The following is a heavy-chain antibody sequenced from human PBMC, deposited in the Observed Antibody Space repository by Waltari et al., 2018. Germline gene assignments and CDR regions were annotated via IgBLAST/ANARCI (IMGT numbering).Heavy chain of an antibody. D-gene: IGHD1-26*01. CDR3: VRGMVRAVGFDF. V-gene: IGHV3-74*01. Sequence: EVQLVASGGGLVQPGGSLRLSCAALGFSFSNHWFHWVRQAPGKGLVWVSCINSDGSATCYADSVKGRFTISRDDAKNTLYLQMNSLRAEDTAVYYCVRGMVRAVGFDFWGQGTLVTVSS. CDR1: GFSFSNHW. J-gene: IGHJ4*02. CDR2: INSDGSAT.